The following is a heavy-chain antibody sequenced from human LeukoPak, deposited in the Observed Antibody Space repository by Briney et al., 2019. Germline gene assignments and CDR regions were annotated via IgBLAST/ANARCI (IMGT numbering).Heavy chain of an antibody. CDR3: ARECGYSYGRFDY. CDR1: GVSISSYY. CDR2: IYYSGST. V-gene: IGHV4-59*01. J-gene: IGHJ4*02. Sequence: SETLSLTCTVAGVSISSYYWSWIRQPPGKGLEFIGHIYYSGSTNYNPSLKSRVTISVDTSKNQFSLKLSSVTAADTAVYYCARECGYSYGRFDYWGQGTLVTVSS. D-gene: IGHD5-18*01.